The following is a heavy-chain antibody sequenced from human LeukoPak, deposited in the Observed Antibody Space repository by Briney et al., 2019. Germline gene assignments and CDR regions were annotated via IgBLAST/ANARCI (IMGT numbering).Heavy chain of an antibody. D-gene: IGHD1-26*01. J-gene: IGHJ6*03. CDR2: ISSSSSYI. CDR1: GFTFSSYS. V-gene: IGHV3-21*01. CDR3: ARLGYSGSYYGFSYYYYMDV. Sequence: PGGSLRLSCAASGFTFSSYSMNWVRQAPGKGLEWVSSISSSSSYIYYADSVKGRFTISRDNAKNTLYLQMNSLRAEDTAVYYCARLGYSGSYYGFSYYYYMDVWGKGTTVTVSS.